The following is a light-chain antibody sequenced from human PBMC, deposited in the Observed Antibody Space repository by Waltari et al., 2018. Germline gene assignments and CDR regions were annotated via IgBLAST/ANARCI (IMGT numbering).Light chain of an antibody. CDR1: SGHYTYA. J-gene: IGLJ3*02. V-gene: IGLV4-69*01. Sequence: QLVLTQSPSASASLGASVKHTCTLSSGHYTYAIAWPQQQPEKGPRYLMSLNRDGSHNRGDGIPDRFSGSSSGAERYLIISSLQSEDEADYYCQTWGTGWRVFGGGTKLTVL. CDR3: QTWGTGWRV. CDR2: LNRDGSH.